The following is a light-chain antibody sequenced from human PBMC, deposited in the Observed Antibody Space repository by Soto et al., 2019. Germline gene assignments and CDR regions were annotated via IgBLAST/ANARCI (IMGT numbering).Light chain of an antibody. CDR3: ATWDVSLRGPV. CDR2: GND. V-gene: IGLV1-44*01. J-gene: IGLJ7*01. CDR1: SSNIGRNS. Sequence: QSVLTQPPSASGTPGQRVTISCSGSSSNIGRNSVNWYQQLPGTAPKLLMYGNDQRPSAVPDRFSGSRSGTSASPAISGLHSEDEADDYCATWDVSLRGPVFGGGTQLTVL.